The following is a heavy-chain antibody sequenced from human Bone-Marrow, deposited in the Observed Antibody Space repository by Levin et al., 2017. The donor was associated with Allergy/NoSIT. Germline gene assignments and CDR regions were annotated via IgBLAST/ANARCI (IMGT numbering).Heavy chain of an antibody. J-gene: IGHJ6*02. CDR1: GFTFSSYG. D-gene: IGHD3-3*01. CDR3: AKGRLQSRFGSELEWLLYSYYYYYYGMDV. V-gene: IGHV3-30*18. CDR2: ISYDGSNK. Sequence: TGGSLRLSCAASGFTFSSYGMHWVRQAPGKGLEWVAVISYDGSNKYYADSVKGRFTISRDNSKNTLYLQMNSLRAEDTAVYYCAKGRLQSRFGSELEWLLYSYYYYYYGMDVWGQGTTVTVSS.